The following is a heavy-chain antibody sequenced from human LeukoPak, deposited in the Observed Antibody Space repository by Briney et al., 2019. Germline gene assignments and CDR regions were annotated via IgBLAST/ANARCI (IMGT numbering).Heavy chain of an antibody. V-gene: IGHV4-38-2*02. D-gene: IGHD2-8*01. CDR3: ARMVKYYYMDV. CDR2: VVHSGTT. J-gene: IGHJ6*03. Sequence: SETLSLTCTVSGYSISSGYYWGWIRQPPGKGLEWIGSVVHSGTTYYNPSLKSRVTISVDTSKNQFSLKLSSVTAADTAVYYCARMVKYYYMDVWGKGTTVTISS. CDR1: GYSISSGYY.